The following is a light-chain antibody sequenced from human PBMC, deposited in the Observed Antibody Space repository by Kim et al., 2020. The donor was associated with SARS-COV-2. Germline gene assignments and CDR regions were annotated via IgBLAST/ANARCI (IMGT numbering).Light chain of an antibody. CDR1: GLGDKY. CDR3: QAWDSGTAVV. Sequence: SQGQTASITCAGDGLGDKYVFCYQQKPGQSPVLVIYQDIKRPSGIPERFSASNSGNTATLTISGTQATDEADYYCQAWDSGTAVVFGGGTQLTVL. CDR2: QDI. J-gene: IGLJ2*01. V-gene: IGLV3-1*01.